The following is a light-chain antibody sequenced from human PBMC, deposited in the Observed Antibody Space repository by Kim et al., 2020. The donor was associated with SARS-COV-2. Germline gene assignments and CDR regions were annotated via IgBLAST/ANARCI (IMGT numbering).Light chain of an antibody. CDR2: GTS. Sequence: SPGERATLSCMASQSISSTVAWYQQKPGQAPRLLIYGTSTRATGTASRFSGSGSGTDFTLTISRLQSEDFAVYYCQHYNNWPPWTFGQGTKVEIK. CDR1: QSISST. V-gene: IGKV3-15*01. CDR3: QHYNNWPPWT. J-gene: IGKJ1*01.